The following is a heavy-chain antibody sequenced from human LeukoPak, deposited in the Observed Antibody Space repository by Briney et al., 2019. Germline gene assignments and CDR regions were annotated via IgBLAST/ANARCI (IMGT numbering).Heavy chain of an antibody. CDR2: IIPIFGTA. Sequence: ASVKVSCKASGGTFSSYAISWVRQAPGQGLEWMGGIIPIFGTANYAQKLQGRVTITTDESTSTAYMELSSLRSEDTAVYYCARALNALGARPNYYYYYMDVWGKGTTVTVSS. D-gene: IGHD6-6*01. V-gene: IGHV1-69*05. J-gene: IGHJ6*03. CDR1: GGTFSSYA. CDR3: ARALNALGARPNYYYYYMDV.